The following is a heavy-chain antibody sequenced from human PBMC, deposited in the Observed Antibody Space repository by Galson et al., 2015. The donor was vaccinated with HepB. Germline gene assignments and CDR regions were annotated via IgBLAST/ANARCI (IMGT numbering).Heavy chain of an antibody. J-gene: IGHJ5*02. D-gene: IGHD2-15*01. Sequence: SVKVSCKASGYTFTSYYMHWVRQAPGQGLEWMGIINPSGGSTSYAQKFQGRVTMTRDTSTSTVYMELSSLRSEDTAVYYCARDRRVVVVVAATRGWFDPWSQGILVTVSS. CDR1: GYTFTSYY. V-gene: IGHV1-46*01. CDR2: INPSGGST. CDR3: ARDRRVVVVVAATRGWFDP.